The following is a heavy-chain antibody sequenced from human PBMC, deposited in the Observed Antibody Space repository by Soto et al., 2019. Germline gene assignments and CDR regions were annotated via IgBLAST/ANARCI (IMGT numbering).Heavy chain of an antibody. CDR2: IRGSGDRT. CDR3: AWSLVARDACDV. J-gene: IGHJ3*01. D-gene: IGHD2-15*01. CDR1: GFSFSKFV. V-gene: IGHV3-23*01. Sequence: EVELLESGGGLVQPGGSLRLSCAASGFSFSKFVMSWVRQTPGKGLQWVSSIRGSGDRTYYADSVKGRFTVSRENSKDMLFLHMTSVTAAVQGLYYCAWSLVARDACDVLGQGTMVTVSS.